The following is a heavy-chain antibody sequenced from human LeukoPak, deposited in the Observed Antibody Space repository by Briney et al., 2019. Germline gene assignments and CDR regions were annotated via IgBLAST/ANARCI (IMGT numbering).Heavy chain of an antibody. CDR3: ARGRYSYGPWGVYYYYYMDV. V-gene: IGHV4-34*01. D-gene: IGHD5-18*01. CDR2: INHSGST. Sequence: SETLSLTCAVYGGSFGGYYWSWIRQPPGKGLEWIGEINHSGSTNYNPSLKSRVTISVDTSKNQFSLKLSSVTAADTAVYYCARGRYSYGPWGVYYYYYMDVWGKGTTVTVSS. J-gene: IGHJ6*03. CDR1: GGSFGGYY.